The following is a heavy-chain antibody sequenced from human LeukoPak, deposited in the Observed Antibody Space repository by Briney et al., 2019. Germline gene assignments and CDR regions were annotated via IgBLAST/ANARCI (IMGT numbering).Heavy chain of an antibody. CDR1: GGTFSSYT. CDR2: IIPILGIA. D-gene: IGHD2-2*02. Sequence: GSSVKVSCKASGGTFSSYTISWVRQAPGQGLEWMGRIIPILGIANYAQKFQGRVTITADKSTSTAYMELSSLRSEDTDVYCCARDYIPGVDAFDVWGQGTMVTVS. J-gene: IGHJ3*01. CDR3: ARDYIPGVDAFDV. V-gene: IGHV1-69*04.